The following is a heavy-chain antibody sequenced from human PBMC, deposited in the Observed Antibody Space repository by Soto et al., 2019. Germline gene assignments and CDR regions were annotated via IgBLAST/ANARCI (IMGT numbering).Heavy chain of an antibody. Sequence: DVQLVESGGGLIQPGGSLRLSCAVSGFSVSSKYMSWVRQAAGKGLEWVSVIYAGSITFYVDSVKGRFTISRDDSKNSLYLQMNSLRAEDTAVYYCARIPYDNSGTIFDYWGQGTQVTVSS. CDR3: ARIPYDNSGTIFDY. CDR2: IYAGSIT. J-gene: IGHJ4*02. D-gene: IGHD3-22*01. CDR1: GFSVSSKY. V-gene: IGHV3-53*01.